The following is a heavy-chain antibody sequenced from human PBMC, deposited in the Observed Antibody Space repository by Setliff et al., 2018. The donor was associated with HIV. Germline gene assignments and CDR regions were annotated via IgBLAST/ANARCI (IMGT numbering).Heavy chain of an antibody. CDR2: IYTSGKT. Sequence: PSETLSLTCTVSGDSITRGSYYWSWIRQPAGKGLEWIGHIYTSGKTHYSPSLKSRITISADTSKNQLSLNLSSATAADTAVYYCARAAYSGTYLWEPATDLWGRGTLVTVSS. CDR1: GDSITRGSYY. J-gene: IGHJ2*01. V-gene: IGHV4-61*09. D-gene: IGHD1-26*01. CDR3: ARAAYSGTYLWEPATDL.